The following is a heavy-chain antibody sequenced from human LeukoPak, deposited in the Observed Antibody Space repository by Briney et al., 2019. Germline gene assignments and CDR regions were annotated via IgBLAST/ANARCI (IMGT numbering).Heavy chain of an antibody. D-gene: IGHD2/OR15-2a*01. CDR1: GFTFSNAW. J-gene: IGHJ4*02. CDR2: IKSKVDGGTT. V-gene: IGHV3-15*01. CDR3: ATGGYFLDF. Sequence: GGSLRLSCATSGFTFSNAWMNWVRQAPGKGLEWVGRIKSKVDGGTTDYAAPVKGRFTISRDDSKNTVYLQMNSLKIKDTAVYYCATGGYFLDFWGQGTPVTVSS.